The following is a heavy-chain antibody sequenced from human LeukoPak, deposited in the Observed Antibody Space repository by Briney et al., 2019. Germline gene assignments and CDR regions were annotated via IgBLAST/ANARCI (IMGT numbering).Heavy chain of an antibody. J-gene: IGHJ6*02. D-gene: IGHD3-3*01. CDR1: GFTFSSYA. V-gene: IGHV3-23*01. Sequence: GGSLRLSCAASGFTFSSYAMSLVRQAPGKGLEWVSAISGSGGSTYYADSVKGRFTISRDNSKNTLYLQMNSLRAEDTAVYYCAKSGRFLNAYYYYGMDVWGQGTTVTVSS. CDR3: AKSGRFLNAYYYYGMDV. CDR2: ISGSGGST.